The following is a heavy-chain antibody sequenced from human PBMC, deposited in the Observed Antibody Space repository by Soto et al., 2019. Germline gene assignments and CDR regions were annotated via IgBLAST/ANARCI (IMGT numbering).Heavy chain of an antibody. J-gene: IGHJ5*02. Sequence: SQTLSLTCAVSGGSISGSNWCSCVHKPPGKGLEWIGEIYHSGSTNYNPSLKSRGTISVDKSKNQFSLKLSSVTAADTAVYYCSRGPRSGYYHNWFDPCGQGTLVTVSS. CDR1: GGSISGSNW. CDR3: SRGPRSGYYHNWFDP. CDR2: IYHSGST. V-gene: IGHV4-4*02. D-gene: IGHD3-22*01.